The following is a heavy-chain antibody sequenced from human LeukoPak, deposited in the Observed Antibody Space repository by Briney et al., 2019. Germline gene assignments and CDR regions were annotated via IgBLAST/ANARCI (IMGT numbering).Heavy chain of an antibody. CDR3: ASGSVGNY. V-gene: IGHV3-48*01. CDR2: ISNSGSTI. J-gene: IGHJ4*02. D-gene: IGHD3-10*01. CDR1: GFTFSSYG. Sequence: PGGSLRLSCAASGFTFSSYGMNWVRQAPGKGLEWVSYISNSGSTIYYADSVKGRFTISRDNAKNSLYLQMNSLRAGDTAVYYCASGSVGNYWGQGTLVTVSS.